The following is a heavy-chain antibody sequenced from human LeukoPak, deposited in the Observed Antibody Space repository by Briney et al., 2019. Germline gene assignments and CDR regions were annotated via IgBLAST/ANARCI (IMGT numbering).Heavy chain of an antibody. CDR3: ARLTYYYDSSGYSGAVDV. V-gene: IGHV3-48*03. CDR2: ISSSGSTI. J-gene: IGHJ6*04. Sequence: GGSLRLSCAASGFTFSSYEMNWVRQAPGKGLEWVSYISSSGSTIYYADSVKGRFTISRDNAKNSLYLQMNSLRAEDTAVYYCARLTYYYDSSGYSGAVDVWGKGTTVTISS. D-gene: IGHD3-22*01. CDR1: GFTFSSYE.